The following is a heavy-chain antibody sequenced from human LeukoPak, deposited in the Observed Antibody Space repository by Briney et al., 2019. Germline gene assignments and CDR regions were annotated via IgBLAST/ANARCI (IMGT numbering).Heavy chain of an antibody. J-gene: IGHJ6*03. D-gene: IGHD3-22*01. V-gene: IGHV4-34*01. CDR2: INHSGST. CDR3: ARSSEGRYYYDSSGFSYYYYYMDV. CDR1: GGSFSGYY. Sequence: SSETLSPTCAVYGGSFSGYYWSWIRQPPGKGLEWIGEINHSGSTNYNPSLKSRVTISVDTTKNQFSLKLSSVTAADTAVYYCARSSEGRYYYDSSGFSYYYYYMDVWGKGTTVTISS.